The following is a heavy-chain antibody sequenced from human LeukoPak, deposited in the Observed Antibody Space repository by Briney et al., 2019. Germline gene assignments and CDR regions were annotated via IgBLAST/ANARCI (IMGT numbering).Heavy chain of an antibody. CDR1: GGSFSGYY. D-gene: IGHD6-19*01. J-gene: IGHJ4*02. CDR2: INHSGST. Sequence: PSETLSLTCAVYGGSFSGYYWSWIRQPPGKGLEWIGEINHSGSTNYNPSLKSRVTISVDTSKNQFSLKLSSVTAADTAVYYCARGRREAYSSGWYGIDYWGQGTLVTVSS. CDR3: ARGRREAYSSGWYGIDY. V-gene: IGHV4-34*01.